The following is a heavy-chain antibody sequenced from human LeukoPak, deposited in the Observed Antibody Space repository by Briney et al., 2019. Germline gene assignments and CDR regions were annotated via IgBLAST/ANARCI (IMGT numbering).Heavy chain of an antibody. V-gene: IGHV3-74*01. J-gene: IGHJ4*02. CDR3: VRDVGSGFYHSAAAGTFDY. D-gene: IGHD6-13*01. CDR1: GFTFGSFW. CDR2: ISNDGSTT. Sequence: GGSLRLSCAASGFTFGSFWMHWVRQVPGKGLVGASRISNDGSTTSYADSVKGRFTISRDNTKNSLYLQMNRLRAEDTAVYHCVRDVGSGFYHSAAAGTFDYWGQGSLVAVSS.